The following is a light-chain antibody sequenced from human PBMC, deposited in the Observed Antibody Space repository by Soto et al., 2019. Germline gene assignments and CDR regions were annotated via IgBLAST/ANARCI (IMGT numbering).Light chain of an antibody. CDR1: QSISNW. Sequence: DIQMTQSPSTLSASVGDRVTITCRASQSISNWLAWYQQKPGKAPKLLIYDASSLESGVPSSFSGSGSGTEFTLTISSLQSEDFAVYYCKQYKEWPPFTFGQGTRLEI. V-gene: IGKV1-5*01. CDR3: KQYKEWPPFT. CDR2: DAS. J-gene: IGKJ5*01.